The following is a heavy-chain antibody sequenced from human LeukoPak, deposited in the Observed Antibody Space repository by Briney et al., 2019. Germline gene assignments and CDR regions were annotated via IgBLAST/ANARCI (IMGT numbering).Heavy chain of an antibody. CDR3: AKNYSGSYLSDFDS. J-gene: IGHJ4*02. D-gene: IGHD1-26*01. V-gene: IGHV3-23*01. CDR1: GFTFRNYA. Sequence: GGSLRLSCAASGFTFRNYAMGWVRQAPGKGLEWVSSISGSDGSTYHADSVKGRFTLSRDNSKNTVDLQMNSLTAEDTAIYYCAKNYSGSYLSDFDSWGQGTLVTVSS. CDR2: ISGSDGST.